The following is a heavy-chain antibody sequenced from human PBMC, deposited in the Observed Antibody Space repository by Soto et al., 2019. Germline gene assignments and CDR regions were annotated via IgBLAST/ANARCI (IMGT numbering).Heavy chain of an antibody. V-gene: IGHV4-39*01. CDR3: ARQRTSVVTQAYFDS. J-gene: IGHJ4*02. D-gene: IGHD2-21*02. CDR1: GDSINNRSYY. CDR2: IYYSGST. Sequence: SETLSLTCTVTGDSINNRSYYCVCIRQPPGKGLEWIGSIYYSGSTYNNPSLKSRVSMSVDTSKNQFSLKLRSVTAADTALYYCARQRTSVVTQAYFDSWGQGSLVTVSS.